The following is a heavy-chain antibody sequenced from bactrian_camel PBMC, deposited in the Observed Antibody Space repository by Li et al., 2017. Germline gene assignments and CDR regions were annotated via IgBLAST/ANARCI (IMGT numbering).Heavy chain of an antibody. CDR2: VHTNTGGS. CDR3: SAERFRPIDCGSALIDVNFGY. V-gene: IGHV3S1*01. Sequence: HVQLVESGGGSVQAGGSLRLSCAASGATFSHYCMGWFRQAPGKEREGVAAVHTNTGGSYYADSVKGRFTISQDSAKRTVSLQMNSLNPDDTAMYYCSAERFRPIDCGSALIDVNFGYWGKGTQVTVS. D-gene: IGHD1*01. CDR1: GATFSHYC. J-gene: IGHJ6*01.